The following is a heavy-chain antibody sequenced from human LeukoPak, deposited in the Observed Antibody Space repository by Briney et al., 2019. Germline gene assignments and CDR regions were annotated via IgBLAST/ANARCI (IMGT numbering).Heavy chain of an antibody. V-gene: IGHV3-23*01. CDR1: GFTFSSYA. CDR2: ISGSGGST. CDR3: ARDDYGDFFDAFDI. Sequence: GGSLRLSCVASGFTFSSYAMSWVRQAPGKGLEWVSGISGSGGSTYYADSVKGRFTISRDNSKNTLYMQMNSLRAEDTAVYYCARDDYGDFFDAFDIWGQGTMVTVSS. D-gene: IGHD4-17*01. J-gene: IGHJ3*02.